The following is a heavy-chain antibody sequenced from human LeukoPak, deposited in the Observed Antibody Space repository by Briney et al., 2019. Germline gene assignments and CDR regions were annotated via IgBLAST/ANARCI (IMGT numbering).Heavy chain of an antibody. CDR2: INPNSGGT. J-gene: IGHJ1*01. CDR3: ARGAGIAAAGGYFQH. V-gene: IGHV1-2*04. CDR1: GYAFTGYY. D-gene: IGHD6-13*01. Sequence: ASVKVSCKASGYAFTGYYMHWVRRAPGQGLEWIGWINPNSGGTNYAQKFQGWVTMTRDTSISTAYMELSRLRSDDTAVYYCARGAGIAAAGGYFQHWGQGTLVTVSS.